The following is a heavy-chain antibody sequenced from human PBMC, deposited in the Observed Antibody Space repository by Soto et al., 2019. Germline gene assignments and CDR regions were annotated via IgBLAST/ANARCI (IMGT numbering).Heavy chain of an antibody. J-gene: IGHJ6*03. V-gene: IGHV3-9*01. CDR2: ISWNSGSI. D-gene: IGHD3-10*01. CDR1: GFTFDDYA. Sequence: GGSLRLSCAASGFTFDDYAMHWVRQAPGKGLEWVSGISWNSGSIGYADSVKGRFTISRDNAKNSLYLQMNSLRAEDTALYYCAKDIKGKGKGSGRNYYYYMDVWGKGTTVTVSS. CDR3: AKDIKGKGKGSGRNYYYYMDV.